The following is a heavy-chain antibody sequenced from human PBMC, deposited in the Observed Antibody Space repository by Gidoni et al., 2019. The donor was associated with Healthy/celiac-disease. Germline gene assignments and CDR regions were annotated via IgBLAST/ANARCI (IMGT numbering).Heavy chain of an antibody. CDR3: ARADSSFIAVAGTRGVSGGPLGY. J-gene: IGHJ4*02. Sequence: EVQLVESGGGLVKPGGSLRLSCAASGFTFSSYSLTWVRQAPGKGLGWVSSISSSSSYIYYADSGKGRFTISRDNAKNSLYLQMNSLRAEDTAVYYCARADSSFIAVAGTRGVSGGPLGYWGQGTLVTVSS. CDR1: GFTFSSYS. V-gene: IGHV3-21*01. D-gene: IGHD6-19*01. CDR2: ISSSSSYI.